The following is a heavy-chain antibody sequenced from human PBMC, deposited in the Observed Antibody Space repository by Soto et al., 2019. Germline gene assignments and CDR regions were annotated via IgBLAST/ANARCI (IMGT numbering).Heavy chain of an antibody. CDR2: IYYSGST. Sequence: PSETLSLTCTVSGGSISSSNHYWGWIRQPPGKGLEWIGSIYYSGSTSYNPSLRRRVIMSVDTSKRQFSLQLKSVTAADTAIYYCARTVLGPDILADQFVDYYYYMDVWGQGTTVTVSS. CDR3: ARTVLGPDILADQFVDYYYYMDV. CDR1: GGSISSSNHY. V-gene: IGHV4-39*01. D-gene: IGHD3-9*01. J-gene: IGHJ6*03.